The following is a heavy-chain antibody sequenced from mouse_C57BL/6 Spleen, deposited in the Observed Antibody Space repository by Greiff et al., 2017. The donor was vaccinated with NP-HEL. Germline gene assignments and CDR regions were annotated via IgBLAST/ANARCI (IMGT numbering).Heavy chain of an antibody. CDR3: ARGLGHFDY. V-gene: IGHV5-17*01. J-gene: IGHJ2*01. CDR2: ISSGSSTI. CDR1: GFTFSDYG. Sequence: EVKLMESGGGLVKPGGSLKLSCAASGFTFSDYGMHWVRQAPEKGLEWVAYISSGSSTIYYADTVKGRFTISRDNAKNTLFLQMTSLRSEDTAMYYCARGLGHFDYWGQGTTLTVSS. D-gene: IGHD4-1*01.